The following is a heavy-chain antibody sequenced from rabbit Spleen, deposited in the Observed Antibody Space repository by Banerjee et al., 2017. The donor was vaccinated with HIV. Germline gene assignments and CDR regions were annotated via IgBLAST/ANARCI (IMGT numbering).Heavy chain of an antibody. J-gene: IGHJ6*01. D-gene: IGHD8-1*01. Sequence: QSLEESGGDLVKPGASLTLTCIASGVSFSGDSYMCWVRQAPGKGLEWIACIDIGSRDFTYIASWAKGRFTISKSSSTTVTLQMTSLTVADTATYFCARDTGSSFSTYGMDLWGPGTLVTVS. CDR1: GVSFSGDSY. CDR2: IDIGSRDFT. CDR3: ARDTGSSFSTYGMDL. V-gene: IGHV1S40*01.